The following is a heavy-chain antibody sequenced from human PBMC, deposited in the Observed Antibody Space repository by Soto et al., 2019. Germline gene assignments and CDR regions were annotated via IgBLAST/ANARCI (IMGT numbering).Heavy chain of an antibody. J-gene: IGHJ1*01. CDR2: INAGNGNT. V-gene: IGHV1-3*01. Sequence: ASVKVSCKASGYTFTSYAMHWVRQAPGQRLEWMGWINAGNGNTKYSQKFQGRVTITRDTSASTAYMELSSLRPEDTALYYCAKGKMWGYGSNSKTYFQHWGPGTLVTVSS. CDR1: GYTFTSYA. D-gene: IGHD4-17*01. CDR3: AKGKMWGYGSNSKTYFQH.